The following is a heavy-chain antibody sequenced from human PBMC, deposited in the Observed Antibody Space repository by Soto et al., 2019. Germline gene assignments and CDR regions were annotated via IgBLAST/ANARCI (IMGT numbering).Heavy chain of an antibody. CDR2: IIPIFGTA. V-gene: IGHV1-69*12. CDR1: GGTFSSYA. J-gene: IGHJ6*02. CDR3: AGGSGGGSDDYYGMGV. Sequence: QVQLVQSGAEVKKAGSSVKVSCKASGGTFSSYAINWVRQAPGQGLEWMGGIIPIFGTANYEQEFQGRVMITEEDSTPTDDTEPSRLTTEKTAVYYWAGGSGGGSDDYYGMGVWGPGTTVTVSS. D-gene: IGHD2-15*01.